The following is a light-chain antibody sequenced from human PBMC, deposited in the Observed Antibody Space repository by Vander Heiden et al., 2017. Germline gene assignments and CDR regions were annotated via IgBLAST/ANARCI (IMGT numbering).Light chain of an antibody. V-gene: IGLV1-36*01. J-gene: IGLJ2*01. CDR3: AAWDDSLNGVV. CDR1: SSNIGNNA. CDR2: YDD. Sequence: QSVLTQPPSVSAAPRPRVTISCSGSSSNIGNNAVNWYQQLPGKAPKLLIYYDDLLPSGVSDRFSGSKSGTSASLAISGLQSEDEADYYCAAWDDSLNGVVFGGGTKLTVL.